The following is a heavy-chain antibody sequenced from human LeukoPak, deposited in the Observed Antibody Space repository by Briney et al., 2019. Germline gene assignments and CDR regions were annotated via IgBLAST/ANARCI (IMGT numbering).Heavy chain of an antibody. J-gene: IGHJ5*02. Sequence: SETLSLTCTVSGGSISSSSYYWGWIRQPPGKGLEWIGSIYYSGSTNYNPSLKSRVTISVDTSKNQFSLKLSSVTAADTAVYYCARASSFDSSGFSFDPWGQGTLVTVSS. CDR3: ARASSFDSSGFSFDP. D-gene: IGHD3-22*01. CDR2: IYYSGST. CDR1: GGSISSSSYY. V-gene: IGHV4-39*07.